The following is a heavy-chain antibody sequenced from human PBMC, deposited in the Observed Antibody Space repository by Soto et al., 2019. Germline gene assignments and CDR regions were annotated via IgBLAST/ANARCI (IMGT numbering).Heavy chain of an antibody. Sequence: GGSQRLSYAASGFTFSSYAMSWVRQAPGKGLEWVSAISGSGGSTYYADSVKGRFTISRDNSKNTLYLQMNSLRAEDTAVYYCAKVSQAVAGPFDYWGQGTLVTVSS. D-gene: IGHD6-19*01. CDR3: AKVSQAVAGPFDY. V-gene: IGHV3-23*01. J-gene: IGHJ4*02. CDR2: ISGSGGST. CDR1: GFTFSSYA.